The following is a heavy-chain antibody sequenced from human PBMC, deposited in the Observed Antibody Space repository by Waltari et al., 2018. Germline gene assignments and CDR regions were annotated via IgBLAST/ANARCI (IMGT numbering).Heavy chain of an antibody. V-gene: IGHV4-59*01. CDR2: TYYSGST. D-gene: IGHD6-19*01. J-gene: IGHJ6*02. Sequence: QVQLQESGPGLVKPSETLSLTCTVSGGSIRRYYWRWLRQPPGKGLEWIGYTYYSGSTNYTPSLKSRVTISVDTSKNQFSLKLSSVTAADTAVYYCARSYSSGWYYDYYGMDVWGQGTTVTVSS. CDR1: GGSIRRYY. CDR3: ARSYSSGWYYDYYGMDV.